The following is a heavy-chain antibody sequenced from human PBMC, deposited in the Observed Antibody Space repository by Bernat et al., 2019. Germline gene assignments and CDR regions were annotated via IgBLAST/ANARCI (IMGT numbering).Heavy chain of an antibody. CDR1: GFTFSSYQ. D-gene: IGHD2-2*01. J-gene: IGHJ4*02. CDR2: VRQGGSET. V-gene: IGHV3-7*03. CDR3: ARDYPWDCSSTSCPGPLDY. Sequence: EVQLVESGGGLGQPGGSLRLSCAASGFTFSSYQMSWVRRSPGKGLEWVATVRQGGSETSYVDSVRGRFIISSDNARNSVYLQMNNLRVEDTAVYYCARDYPWDCSSTSCPGPLDYWGQGTLVTVTS.